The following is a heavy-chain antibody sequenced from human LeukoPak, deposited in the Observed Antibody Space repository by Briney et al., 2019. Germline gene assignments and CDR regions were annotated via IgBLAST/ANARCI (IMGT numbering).Heavy chain of an antibody. D-gene: IGHD3-10*01. CDR3: ARAKPKNMVRGLIMRRESRYYFDY. V-gene: IGHV3-48*01. CDR2: ITSSSGTI. CDR1: GFSFNGYS. Sequence: GGSLRLSCAASGFSFNGYSMNWVRQAPGKGPEWISYITSSSGTIYYADSVKGRFTISRDNGKNSLFLQMNSLRAEDTAVYYCARAKPKNMVRGLIMRRESRYYFDYWGQGTLVTVSS. J-gene: IGHJ4*02.